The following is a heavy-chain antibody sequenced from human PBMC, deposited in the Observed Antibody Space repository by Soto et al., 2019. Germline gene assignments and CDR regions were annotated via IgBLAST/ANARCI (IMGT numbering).Heavy chain of an antibody. Sequence: QVQLVQSGAEVKKPGASVKVSCKASGYTFTSYGIIWVRQAPGQGLEWMGWISAYNGNTNYAQKLQGRVTMTTDTSTSTAYMELRSVRSDDTAVYYCARLLKITGTPGIYSDYGMDVLGQGTTVTVSS. D-gene: IGHD1-20*01. CDR3: ARLLKITGTPGIYSDYGMDV. V-gene: IGHV1-18*01. CDR1: GYTFTSYG. CDR2: ISAYNGNT. J-gene: IGHJ6*02.